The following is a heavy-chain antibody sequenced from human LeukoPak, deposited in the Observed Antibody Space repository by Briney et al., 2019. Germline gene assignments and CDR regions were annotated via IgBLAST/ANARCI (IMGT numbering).Heavy chain of an antibody. Sequence: ADTLSLTCTVSGGSISSSNYYWGWIRQPPGKGLEWIRAVYYSGGTYYNPSLKSRVTISVDTSKNQFSLKLSSVTAADTAVYYCARRLGQQLAACLFDPWGEGTLVSVSS. D-gene: IGHD6-13*01. CDR1: GGSISSSNYY. CDR3: ARRLGQQLAACLFDP. CDR2: VYYSGGT. J-gene: IGHJ5*02. V-gene: IGHV4-39*01.